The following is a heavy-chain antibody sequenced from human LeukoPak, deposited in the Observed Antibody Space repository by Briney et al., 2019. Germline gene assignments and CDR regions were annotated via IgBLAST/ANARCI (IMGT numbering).Heavy chain of an antibody. J-gene: IGHJ4*02. Sequence: SETLSLTCAVYGGSFSGYYWSWIRQPPGKGLEWIGEINHSGSTNYNPSLKSRVTISVDTSKNQFSLKLGSVTAADTAVYYCARGMAVAGTRDYWGQGTLVTVSS. D-gene: IGHD6-19*01. V-gene: IGHV4-34*01. CDR1: GGSFSGYY. CDR3: ARGMAVAGTRDY. CDR2: INHSGST.